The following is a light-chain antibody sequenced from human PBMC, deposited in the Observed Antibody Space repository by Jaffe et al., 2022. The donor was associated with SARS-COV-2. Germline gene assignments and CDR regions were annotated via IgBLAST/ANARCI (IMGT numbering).Light chain of an antibody. J-gene: IGLJ1*01. CDR1: SSDFGGYNY. CDR3: SSYTSGSTYV. CDR2: DVS. Sequence: QSALTQPASVSGSPGQSITISCTGTSSDFGGYNYVSWYQQHPGKAPKLMIYDVSNRPSGVSNRFSGSKSGNTASLTISGLQAEDEADYYCSSYTSGSTYVFGTGTKVTVL. V-gene: IGLV2-14*01.